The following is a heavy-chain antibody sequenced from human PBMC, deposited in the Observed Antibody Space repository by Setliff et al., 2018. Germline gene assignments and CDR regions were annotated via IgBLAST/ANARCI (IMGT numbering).Heavy chain of an antibody. CDR3: ATDSGSSRLYNFWSGYSPN. CDR2: INIDGRSI. CDR1: GFTFSIYW. D-gene: IGHD3-3*01. Sequence: GGSLRLSCAASGFTFSIYWMHWVRQVPGKGLEWVSRINIDGRSINYADSVRGRFVISRDNSKNTLYLQMNSLRLEDTAVYYCATDSGSSRLYNFWSGYSPNWGQGTLVTVSS. J-gene: IGHJ4*02. V-gene: IGHV3-74*01.